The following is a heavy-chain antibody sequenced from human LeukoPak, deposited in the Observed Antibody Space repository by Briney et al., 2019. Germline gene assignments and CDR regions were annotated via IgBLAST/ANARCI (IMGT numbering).Heavy chain of an antibody. Sequence: PGGSLRLSCATSGFTFSNYAMSWVRQVPGKGLEWVANLKHDGIEKYFVGSVKGRFDISRDDAKNSLYLQMNNLRVEDTAVYYCAREGMVRGVPDAFDLWGQGTMVTVSS. J-gene: IGHJ3*01. CDR1: GFTFSNYA. D-gene: IGHD3-10*01. CDR2: LKHDGIEK. V-gene: IGHV3-7*01. CDR3: AREGMVRGVPDAFDL.